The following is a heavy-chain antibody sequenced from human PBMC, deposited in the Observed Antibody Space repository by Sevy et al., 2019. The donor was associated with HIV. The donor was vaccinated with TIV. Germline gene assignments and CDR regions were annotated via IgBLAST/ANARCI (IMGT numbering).Heavy chain of an antibody. CDR3: VIGDTPRLTGSGTRLKDQSLNYFEF. D-gene: IGHD3-16*02. CDR1: RYTLSEVS. CDR2: FVPEDGEI. V-gene: IGHV1-24*01. Sequence: ASVKVSCNVPRYTLSEVSMQWVRQAPGKGLEWMGGFVPEDGEIVFAQKFQGRVTVAEDTLTDTAYLEVTNLRSEDTATYFCVIGDTPRLTGSGTRLKDQSLNYFEFWGQGTLVTVSS. J-gene: IGHJ4*02.